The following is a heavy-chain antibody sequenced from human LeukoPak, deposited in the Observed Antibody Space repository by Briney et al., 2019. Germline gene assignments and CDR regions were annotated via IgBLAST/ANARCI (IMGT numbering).Heavy chain of an antibody. CDR1: GFTFSSYW. Sequence: GGSLRLSCAASGFTFSSYWMHWVRQAPGKGLVWVSRINGDGSSTSYADSVKGRFTISRDNAKNTLYLQMNSLRAEDTAVYYCARGVGYCSSTSCYWWFDPWGQGTLVTVSS. CDR2: INGDGSST. CDR3: ARGVGYCSSTSCYWWFDP. V-gene: IGHV3-74*01. J-gene: IGHJ5*02. D-gene: IGHD2-2*01.